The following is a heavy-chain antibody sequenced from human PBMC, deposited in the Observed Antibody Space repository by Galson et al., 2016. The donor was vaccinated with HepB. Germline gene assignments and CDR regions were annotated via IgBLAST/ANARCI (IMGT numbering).Heavy chain of an antibody. Sequence: SVKVSCKASGYTFTSYGFSWVRQAPGQGLEWIGWTSAYNGNINYVQKFQGRVTMTTDTSTSTAYMELRSLRPDDTAVYYCARRSGWTNDAFDIWGHGTMVTVSS. CDR3: ARRSGWTNDAFDI. D-gene: IGHD6-19*01. CDR1: GYTFTSYG. J-gene: IGHJ3*02. CDR2: TSAYNGNI. V-gene: IGHV1-18*01.